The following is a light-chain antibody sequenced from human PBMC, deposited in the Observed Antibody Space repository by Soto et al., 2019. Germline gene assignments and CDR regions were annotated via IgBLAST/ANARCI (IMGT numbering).Light chain of an antibody. J-gene: IGKJ1*01. Sequence: DIHMTQSPSSLSVSVGDRVTITCRASQSISSWLAWYQQKPGKAPKLLIYDASSLESGVPSRFSGSGSGTEFTLTISSLQPDDFATYYCQQYNSYSPKFGQGTKVDIK. V-gene: IGKV1-5*01. CDR2: DAS. CDR1: QSISSW. CDR3: QQYNSYSPK.